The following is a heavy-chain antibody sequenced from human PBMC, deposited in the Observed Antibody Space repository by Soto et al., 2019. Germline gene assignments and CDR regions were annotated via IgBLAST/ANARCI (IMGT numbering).Heavy chain of an antibody. D-gene: IGHD1-20*01. V-gene: IGHV3-30*19. CDR2: VAHDGTSK. J-gene: IGHJ4*02. Sequence: SLSLSCAASGFSFSDHAMQWVRRAPGKGLEWVALVAHDGTSKYYAGSVKGRFTISSDKSSNTLFLQMDSLDTEDTAVYYCARDNRITGIVAEIDFWGRGTLVTVSS. CDR3: ARDNRITGIVAEIDF. CDR1: GFSFSDHA.